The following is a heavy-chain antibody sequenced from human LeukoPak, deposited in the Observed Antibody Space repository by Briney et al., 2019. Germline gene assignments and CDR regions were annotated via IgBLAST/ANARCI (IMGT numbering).Heavy chain of an antibody. CDR2: IIPIFGTA. CDR3: AKSPQYYYYYMDV. J-gene: IGHJ6*03. Sequence: SVKVTCKASGGTFSSYAICWVRQAPAQGLEWMGGIIPIFGTANYAQKFQGRVTITADESTSTAYMELSSLRAEDTAVYYCAKSPQYYYYYMDVWGKGTTVTVSS. V-gene: IGHV1-69*01. CDR1: GGTFSSYA.